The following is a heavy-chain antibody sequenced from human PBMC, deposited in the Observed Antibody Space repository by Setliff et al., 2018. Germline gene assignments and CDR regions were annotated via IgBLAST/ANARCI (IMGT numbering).Heavy chain of an antibody. Sequence: ASVKVSCKASGYTFIGYYMYWVRQAPGQGLEWMGRINPNSGGTEYAQKFQGRVTMTKDTSTSTAYMELSSLRFEDTAVYYCAREGVDTRSSTDYRYYMDLWGKGTTVTV. J-gene: IGHJ6*03. CDR1: GYTFIGYY. CDR3: AREGVDTRSSTDYRYYMDL. V-gene: IGHV1-2*06. CDR2: INPNSGGT. D-gene: IGHD5-18*01.